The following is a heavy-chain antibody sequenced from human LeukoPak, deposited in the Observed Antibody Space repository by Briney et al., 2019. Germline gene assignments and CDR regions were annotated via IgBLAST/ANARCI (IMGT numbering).Heavy chain of an antibody. D-gene: IGHD3-10*01. CDR1: GGSISSYY. CDR2: IYYSGST. CDR3: AREEGRVPTWFDP. Sequence: SETLSLTCTVSGGSISSYYWSWIRQPPGKGLEWIGYIYYSGSTNYIPPLKSRVTISVDTSKNQFSLKLSSVTAADTAVYYCAREEGRVPTWFDPWGQGTLVTVSS. V-gene: IGHV4-59*01. J-gene: IGHJ5*02.